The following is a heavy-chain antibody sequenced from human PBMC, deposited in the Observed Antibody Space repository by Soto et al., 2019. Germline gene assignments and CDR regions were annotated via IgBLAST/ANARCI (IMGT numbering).Heavy chain of an antibody. CDR1: GFTFSSYA. J-gene: IGHJ6*02. Sequence: GGSLRLSCAASGFTFSSYAMSWVRQAPGKGLEWVSAISGSGGSTYYADSVKGRFTISRDNSKNTLYLQMNSLRAEDTAVYYCAKKNDGSGSYYKSSYGMDVWGPGTTVTVSS. CDR2: ISGSGGST. V-gene: IGHV3-23*01. CDR3: AKKNDGSGSYYKSSYGMDV. D-gene: IGHD3-10*01.